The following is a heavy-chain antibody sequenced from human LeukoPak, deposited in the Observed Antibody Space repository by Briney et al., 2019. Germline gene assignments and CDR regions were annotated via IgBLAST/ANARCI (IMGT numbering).Heavy chain of an antibody. CDR2: IYTSGST. CDR3: AASTAAGTFDY. CDR1: GGSISSSSYY. Sequence: SETLSLTCTVSGGSISSSSYYWSWIRQPAGKGLEWIGRIYTSGSTNYNPSLKSRVTMSVDTSKNQFSLKLSSVTAADTAVYYCAASTAAGTFDYWGQGTLVTVSS. J-gene: IGHJ4*02. D-gene: IGHD6-13*01. V-gene: IGHV4-61*02.